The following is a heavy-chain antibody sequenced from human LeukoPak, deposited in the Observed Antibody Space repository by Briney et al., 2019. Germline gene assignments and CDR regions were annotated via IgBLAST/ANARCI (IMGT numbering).Heavy chain of an antibody. CDR3: ARGSAAAGTNFDY. CDR2: IYYSGST. Sequence: PSETLSLTCTVSGGSISSSSYYWGWIRQPPGKGLEWIGSIYYSGSTYYNPSLKSRVTISVDTSKNQFSLKLSSVTAADTAVYYCARGSAAAGTNFDYWGQGTLVTVSS. V-gene: IGHV4-39*01. D-gene: IGHD6-13*01. CDR1: GGSISSSSYY. J-gene: IGHJ4*02.